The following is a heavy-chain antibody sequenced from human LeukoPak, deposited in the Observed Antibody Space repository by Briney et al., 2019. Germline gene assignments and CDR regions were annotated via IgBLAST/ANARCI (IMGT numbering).Heavy chain of an antibody. CDR3: ARNSGYDPYFDY. CDR1: GYTFANFG. Sequence: ASVKVSCKASGYTFANFGITWVRQAPGQGLEWMGRIIPILGIANYAQKFQGRVTITADKSTSTAYMELSSLRSEDTAVYYCARNSGYDPYFDYWGQGTLVTVSS. CDR2: IIPILGIA. J-gene: IGHJ4*02. D-gene: IGHD5-12*01. V-gene: IGHV1-69*04.